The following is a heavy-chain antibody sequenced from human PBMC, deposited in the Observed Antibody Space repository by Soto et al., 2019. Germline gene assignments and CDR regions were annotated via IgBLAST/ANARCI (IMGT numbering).Heavy chain of an antibody. Sequence: GGSLRLSCAASGFTFSSYAMHWVRQAPGKGLEWVAVISYDGSNKYYADSVKGRFTISRDNSKNTLYLQMNSLRAEDTAVYYCAREPTVVTPVGAFDIWGQGTMVT. CDR3: AREPTVVTPVGAFDI. D-gene: IGHD4-17*01. CDR1: GFTFSSYA. J-gene: IGHJ3*02. V-gene: IGHV3-30-3*01. CDR2: ISYDGSNK.